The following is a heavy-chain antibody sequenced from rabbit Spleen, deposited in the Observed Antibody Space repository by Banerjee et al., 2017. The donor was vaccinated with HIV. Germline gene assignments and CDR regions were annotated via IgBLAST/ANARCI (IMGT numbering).Heavy chain of an antibody. CDR1: GFDFSSYG. J-gene: IGHJ4*01. Sequence: QEQLVESRGGLVKPGGSLKLSCKASGFDFSSYGVSWVRQAPGKGLEWIGYIDPIFGSTYYASWVNGRFTISSHNAQNTLYLQLNSLTAADTATYFCARDLAGVIGWNFYLWGQGTLVTVS. CDR2: IDPIFGST. CDR3: ARDLAGVIGWNFYL. V-gene: IGHV1S47*01. D-gene: IGHD4-1*01.